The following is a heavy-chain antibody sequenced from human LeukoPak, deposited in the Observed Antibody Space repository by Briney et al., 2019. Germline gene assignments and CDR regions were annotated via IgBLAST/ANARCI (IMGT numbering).Heavy chain of an antibody. CDR3: AKDGLYFDGSTHIYYFDS. Sequence: PGGSLRLSCAASGFSFGGYAMTWVRQAPGKGLESVSSITYNGAATYYLDSVKARFTISRDNSRSTLYLQMDSLTAEDTALYYCAKDGLYFDGSTHIYYFDSWGQGTLVAVSS. J-gene: IGHJ4*02. CDR1: GFSFGGYA. D-gene: IGHD3-9*01. V-gene: IGHV3-23*01. CDR2: ITYNGAAT.